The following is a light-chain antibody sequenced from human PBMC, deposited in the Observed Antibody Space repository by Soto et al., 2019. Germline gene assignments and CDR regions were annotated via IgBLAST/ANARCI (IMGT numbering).Light chain of an antibody. CDR3: QQYRTYPFT. J-gene: IGKJ3*01. CDR2: AAP. CDR1: QGIDNY. Sequence: DIQVTQSPSSLSASVGDRVTITCRASQGIDNYLAWIQQRPGKAPRSLIYAAPNLHHGVPSKFRASGSGTDFTLTISSLQPEDFATYYCQQYRTYPFTFGPGTKV. V-gene: IGKV1-16*02.